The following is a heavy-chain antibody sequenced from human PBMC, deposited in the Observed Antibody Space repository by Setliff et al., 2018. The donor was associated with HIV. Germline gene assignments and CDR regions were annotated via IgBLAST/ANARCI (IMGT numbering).Heavy chain of an antibody. Sequence: GASVKVSCKASGYTFTNYDINWVRQSPGQGLEWLGWMNPNSGRAGSAQMFQGRLTMTRDTSTSTAYMELSGLRSEDTAVYYCARGRGRYYDSRSYLDYWGQGTLVTVSS. J-gene: IGHJ4*02. V-gene: IGHV1-8*02. CDR3: ARGRGRYYDSRSYLDY. D-gene: IGHD3-22*01. CDR2: MNPNSGRA. CDR1: GYTFTNYD.